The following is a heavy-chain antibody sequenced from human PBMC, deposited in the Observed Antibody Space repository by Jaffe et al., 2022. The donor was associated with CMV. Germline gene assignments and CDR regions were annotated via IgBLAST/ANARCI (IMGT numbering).Heavy chain of an antibody. D-gene: IGHD3-10*01. CDR3: AREGMVRGEFDP. CDR2: IYYSGST. CDR1: GGSISSYY. J-gene: IGHJ5*02. Sequence: QVQLQESGPGLVKPSETLSLTCTVSGGSISSYYWSWIRQPPGKGLEWIGYIYYSGSTNYNPSLKSRVTISVDTSKNQFSLKLSSVTAADTAVYYCAREGMVRGEFDPWGQGTLVTVSS. V-gene: IGHV4-59*01.